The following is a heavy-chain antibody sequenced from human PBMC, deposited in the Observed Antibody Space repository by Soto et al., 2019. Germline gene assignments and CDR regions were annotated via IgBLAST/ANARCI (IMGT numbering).Heavy chain of an antibody. Sequence: QVQLVESGGGLVKPGGSLRLSCAASGFIFSDYYMSWIRQAPGKGLEWVSYISSSSSYTNYADSVKGRFTISRDNAKNLLYLQMNSLRAEDTAVYYCAVGGGDYVLGDFDYWGQGTLVTVSS. V-gene: IGHV3-11*06. CDR2: ISSSSSYT. J-gene: IGHJ4*02. CDR3: AVGGGDYVLGDFDY. CDR1: GFIFSDYY. D-gene: IGHD4-17*01.